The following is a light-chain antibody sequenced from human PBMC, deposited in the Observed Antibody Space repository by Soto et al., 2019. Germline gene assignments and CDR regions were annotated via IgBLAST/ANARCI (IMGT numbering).Light chain of an antibody. CDR2: EVS. V-gene: IGLV2-14*01. Sequence: QSALTQPASVSGSPGQSITISCTGTGSDVGGYNYVSWYQQYPGKAPKLMIYEVSNRPSGVSNRFSGSKSGNTASLTISGLQAEDEADYYCSSYTSSSTYVVGTGTKLTVL. CDR1: GSDVGGYNY. CDR3: SSYTSSSTYV. J-gene: IGLJ1*01.